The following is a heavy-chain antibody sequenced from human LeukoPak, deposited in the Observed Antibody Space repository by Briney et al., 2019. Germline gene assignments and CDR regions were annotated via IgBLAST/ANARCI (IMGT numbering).Heavy chain of an antibody. CDR1: GLTLRSFG. Sequence: GGTLRLSCVVSGLTLRSFGINWVRQAPGKGLEWVSTISHSGDNTYYADSVKGRFTISRDNAKNSLYLQMNSLRAEDTAVYYCARSGYSYGPFDYWGQGTLVTVSS. CDR3: ARSGYSYGPFDY. D-gene: IGHD5-18*01. J-gene: IGHJ4*02. V-gene: IGHV3-21*01. CDR2: ISHSGDNT.